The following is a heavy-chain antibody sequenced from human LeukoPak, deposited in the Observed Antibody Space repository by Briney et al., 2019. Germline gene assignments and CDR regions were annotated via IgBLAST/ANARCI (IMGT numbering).Heavy chain of an antibody. CDR1: GFTFSNYW. CDR2: IKQGGSDK. V-gene: IGHV3-7*01. J-gene: IGHJ4*02. Sequence: GGSLRLSCAASGFTFSNYWRNWVRQAPGKGLEGVAHIKQGGSDKYYVDSVKGRFTMCRENAKNSLDMQMNSLRAEDTAVYYCARDFSSGWYYFDYWGQGTLVTVSS. D-gene: IGHD6-19*01. CDR3: ARDFSSGWYYFDY.